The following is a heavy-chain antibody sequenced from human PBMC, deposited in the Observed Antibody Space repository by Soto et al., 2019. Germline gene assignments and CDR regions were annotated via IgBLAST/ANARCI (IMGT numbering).Heavy chain of an antibody. CDR3: ASFGSAQFDY. CDR2: IDPSDSYT. J-gene: IGHJ4*02. CDR1: GYSFTSYW. V-gene: IGHV5-10-1*01. Sequence: GESLKISCKGSGYSFTSYWIGWVRQMPGKGLEWMGRIDPSDSYTNYSPSFQGHVTISADKSISTTYLQWSSLKASDTAMYYCASFGSAQFDYWGQGTLVTVSS. D-gene: IGHD3-3*01.